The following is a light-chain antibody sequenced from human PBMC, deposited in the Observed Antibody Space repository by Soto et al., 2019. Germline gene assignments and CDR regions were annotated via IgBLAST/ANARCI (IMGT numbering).Light chain of an antibody. CDR1: SSNIGAGYD. J-gene: IGLJ2*01. V-gene: IGLV1-40*01. CDR3: QSYDSSRSRSGVV. Sequence: QSVLTQPPSVSGAPGQRVTISCTGSSSNIGAGYDVHWYQQLPGTAPKLLIYGNSNRPSGVPDRFSGSKSGTSASLAITGIQAEDEDESDCQSYDSSRSRSGVVFGGGTQLTVL. CDR2: GNS.